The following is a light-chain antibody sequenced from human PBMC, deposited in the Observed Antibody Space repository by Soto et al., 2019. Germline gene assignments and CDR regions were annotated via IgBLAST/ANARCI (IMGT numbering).Light chain of an antibody. Sequence: QSALTQPASVSGSPGLSITISCTGTSSDIGGYNYVSWYQQHPGKAPKLTIYEVSNRPSGVSNRFSGSKSGNTASLTISGLQAEDEADYYCNSYTTNYSWVFGGGTKLTVL. J-gene: IGLJ3*02. CDR1: SSDIGGYNY. CDR2: EVS. V-gene: IGLV2-14*01. CDR3: NSYTTNYSWV.